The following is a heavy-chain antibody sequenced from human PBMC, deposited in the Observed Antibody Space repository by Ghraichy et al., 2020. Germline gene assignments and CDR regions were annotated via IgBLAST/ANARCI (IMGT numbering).Heavy chain of an antibody. CDR3: ARGIRSSSWYGYYYYYYGMDV. CDR2: MNPNSGNT. J-gene: IGHJ6*02. V-gene: IGHV1-8*03. CDR1: GYTFTSYD. D-gene: IGHD6-13*01. Sequence: ASVKVSCKASGYTFTSYDINWVRQATGQGLEWMGWMNPNSGNTGYAQKFQGRVTITRNTSISTAYRELSSLRSEDTAVYYCARGIRSSSWYGYYYYYYGMDVWGQGTTVTVSS.